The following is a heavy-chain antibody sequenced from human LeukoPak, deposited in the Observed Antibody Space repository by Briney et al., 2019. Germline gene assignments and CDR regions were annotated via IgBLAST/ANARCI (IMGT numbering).Heavy chain of an antibody. CDR1: GFTFSSYS. CDR3: AKERDILTDYYKDAFDI. J-gene: IGHJ3*02. D-gene: IGHD3-9*01. Sequence: GGSLRLSCAASGFTFSSYSMNWVRQAPGKGLEWVSSISSSSSYIYYADSVKGRFTISRDNSKNTLYLQMNSLRAEDTAVYYCAKERDILTDYYKDAFDIWGQGTMVTVSS. CDR2: ISSSSSYI. V-gene: IGHV3-21*01.